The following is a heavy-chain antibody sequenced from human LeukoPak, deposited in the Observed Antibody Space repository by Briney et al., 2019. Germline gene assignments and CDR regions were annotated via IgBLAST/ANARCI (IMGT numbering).Heavy chain of an antibody. CDR2: IWYDGSNK. V-gene: IGHV3-33*01. CDR1: GFTFSSYG. D-gene: IGHD6-13*01. CDR3: ARDRSARIAAAGTGRFDP. Sequence: GGSLRLSCAASGFTFSSYGMHWVRQAPGKGLEWVAVIWYDGSNKYYADSVKGRFTISRDNSKNTLYLQMNSLRAEDTAVYYCARDRSARIAAAGTGRFDPWGQGTLSPSPQ. J-gene: IGHJ5*02.